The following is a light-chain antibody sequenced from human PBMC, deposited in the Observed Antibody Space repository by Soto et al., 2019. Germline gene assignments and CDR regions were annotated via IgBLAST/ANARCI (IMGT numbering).Light chain of an antibody. CDR3: QQLNSYPRT. CDR1: QAISSY. Sequence: IQLTQSPSSLSASVGDRVTITCRASQAISSYLAWYQQKPGRAPNLLIYGASTLQSGVPSMFSGSGSGTDFTLTISSLQPEDFATYYCQQLNSYPRTFGQGTKVEIK. J-gene: IGKJ1*01. V-gene: IGKV1-9*01. CDR2: GAS.